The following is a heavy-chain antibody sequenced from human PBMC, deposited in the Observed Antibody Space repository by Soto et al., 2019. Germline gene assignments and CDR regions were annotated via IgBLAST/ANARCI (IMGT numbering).Heavy chain of an antibody. J-gene: IGHJ4*02. CDR1: GFTFSSFA. CDR3: ARDYLVIPHRVIDY. V-gene: IGHV3-23*01. Sequence: GGSLRLSCAASGFTFSSFAMSWVRQAPEKGLEWVTGISGSGRSTFYADSVKGRFTISRDNSKNTLYLQMNSLRAEDTAVYYCARDYLVIPHRVIDYWGQGTLVTVSS. CDR2: ISGSGRST. D-gene: IGHD2-15*01.